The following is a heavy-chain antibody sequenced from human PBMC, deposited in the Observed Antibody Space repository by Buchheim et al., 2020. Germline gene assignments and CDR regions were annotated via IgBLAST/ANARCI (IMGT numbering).Heavy chain of an antibody. V-gene: IGHV3-30*04. CDR2: ISYDGSNK. J-gene: IGHJ4*02. CDR1: GFTFSSYA. CDR3: ASPVNWNYGTDFDY. Sequence: QVQLVESGGGVVQPGRSLRLSCAASGFTFSSYAMHWVRQAPGKGLEWVAVISYDGSNKYYADSVKGRFTISRDNSKNTLYLQMNSLRAEDTAVYYCASPVNWNYGTDFDYWGQGTL. D-gene: IGHD1-7*01.